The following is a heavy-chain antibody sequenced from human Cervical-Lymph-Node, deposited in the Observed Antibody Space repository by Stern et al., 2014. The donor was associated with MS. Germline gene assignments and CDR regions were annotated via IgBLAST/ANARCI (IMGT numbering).Heavy chain of an antibody. J-gene: IGHJ6*02. Sequence: EVQLVESGGGLVPPGGSLRLSCAASGFTFSSYWMSWVRQAPGKGLEWVANIKKDGSEKYYVDSVNGRFTISRDNAKNSLYLQMNSLRAEDTAVYYCARDSPYSYGYVEDYYYGMDVWGQGTTVTVSS. D-gene: IGHD5-18*01. CDR3: ARDSPYSYGYVEDYYYGMDV. CDR1: GFTFSSYW. CDR2: IKKDGSEK. V-gene: IGHV3-7*01.